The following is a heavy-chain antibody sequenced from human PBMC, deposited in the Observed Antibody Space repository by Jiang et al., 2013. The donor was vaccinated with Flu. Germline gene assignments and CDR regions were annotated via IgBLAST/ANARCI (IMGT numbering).Heavy chain of an antibody. J-gene: IGHJ4*02. CDR1: GFTFSNYV. Sequence: VQLLESGGGLVQPGGSLRLSCAASGFTFSNYVMHWVRQAPGKGLEYVSGISYNVGTTYYARSVKGRFTISRDTSKNTVSLQMGSLRPEDTAVYYCAREGDGRHTQLDYWGQGALVTVSS. D-gene: IGHD5-24*01. CDR2: ISYNVGTT. V-gene: IGHV3-64*01. CDR3: AREGDGRHTQLDY.